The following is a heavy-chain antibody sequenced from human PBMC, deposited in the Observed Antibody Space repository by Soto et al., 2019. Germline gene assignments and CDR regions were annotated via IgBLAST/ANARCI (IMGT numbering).Heavy chain of an antibody. D-gene: IGHD1-26*01. J-gene: IGHJ6*02. CDR3: AKGAGDRLSLGMDV. CDR1: GFSISDYG. V-gene: IGHV3-30*18. Sequence: QVQLVESGGGVAQPGWSLRLSCAASGFSISDYGMEWVRKAPGKGLEWVALISYDGNNTYYADSVKGRFTISRDNSKDTLFLQMTGLRAEDTAVYYCAKGAGDRLSLGMDVWGQGTTVTVSS. CDR2: ISYDGNNT.